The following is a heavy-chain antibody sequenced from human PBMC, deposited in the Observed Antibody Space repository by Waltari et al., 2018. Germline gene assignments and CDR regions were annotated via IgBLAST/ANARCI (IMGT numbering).Heavy chain of an antibody. Sequence: EVQLVDSGGGLVQPGGSLRLSCAASDFTFSAYWLTWVRQAPGKGLEWVANIKGEGTETKYVDSGKGRCTITRDNAKTSLYLQMNSLRVEDTAVYYCARVVVRGIIYYFDYWGQGTLVTVSS. V-gene: IGHV3-7*04. J-gene: IGHJ4*02. D-gene: IGHD3-10*01. CDR3: ARVVVRGIIYYFDY. CDR2: IKGEGTET. CDR1: DFTFSAYW.